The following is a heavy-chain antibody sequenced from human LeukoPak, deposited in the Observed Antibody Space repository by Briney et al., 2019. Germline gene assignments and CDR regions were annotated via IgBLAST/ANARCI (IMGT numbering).Heavy chain of an antibody. Sequence: PGGSLRLSCAASGFTFSSYSMNWVRQAPGKRLEWVSSISSSSSYIYYADSVKGRFTISRDNAKNSLYLQMNSLRAEDTAVYYCARVPYYDILTGYQSDYWGQGTLVTVSS. D-gene: IGHD3-9*01. CDR3: ARVPYYDILTGYQSDY. V-gene: IGHV3-21*01. CDR1: GFTFSSYS. J-gene: IGHJ4*02. CDR2: ISSSSSYI.